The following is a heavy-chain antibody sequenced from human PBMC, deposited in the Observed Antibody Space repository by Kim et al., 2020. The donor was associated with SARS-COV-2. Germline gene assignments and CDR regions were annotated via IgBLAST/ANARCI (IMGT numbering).Heavy chain of an antibody. Sequence: GGSLRLSCAASGFTVSSNYMSWVRQAPGKGLEWVSVIYSGGSTYYADSVKGRFTISRDNSKNTLYLQMNSLRAEDTAVYYCTRDQGPEGKSITMIVPGAFDIWGQGTMVTVSS. CDR2: IYSGGST. D-gene: IGHD3-22*01. J-gene: IGHJ3*02. V-gene: IGHV3-53*01. CDR1: GFTVSSNY. CDR3: TRDQGPEGKSITMIVPGAFDI.